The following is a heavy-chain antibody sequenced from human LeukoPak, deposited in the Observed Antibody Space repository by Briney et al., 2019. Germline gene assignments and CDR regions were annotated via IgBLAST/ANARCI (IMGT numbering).Heavy chain of an antibody. V-gene: IGHV1-69*05. CDR3: ARSPVDYFSRSSTYYYYMDV. D-gene: IGHD6-6*01. CDR2: IIPIFGTA. J-gene: IGHJ6*03. Sequence: SVKVSCKASGGTFSSYAISRVRQAPGQGLEWMGGIIPIFGTANYAQKFQGRVTITTDESTSTAYMELSSLRSEDTAVYYCARSPVDYFSRSSTYYYYMDVWGKGTTVTVSS. CDR1: GGTFSSYA.